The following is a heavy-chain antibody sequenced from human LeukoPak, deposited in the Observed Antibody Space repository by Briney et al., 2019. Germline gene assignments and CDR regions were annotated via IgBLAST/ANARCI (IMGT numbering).Heavy chain of an antibody. CDR3: ARGRLRNYYYYGMDV. CDR1: GGSFSGYY. V-gene: IGHV4-34*01. CDR2: INHSGST. Sequence: PSETLSLTCAVYGGSFSGYYWSWIRQPPGEGLEWIGEINHSGSTNYNPSLKSRVTISVDTSKNQFSLKLSSVTAADTAVYYCARGRLRNYYYYGMDVWGQGTTVTVSS. J-gene: IGHJ6*02. D-gene: IGHD3-3*01.